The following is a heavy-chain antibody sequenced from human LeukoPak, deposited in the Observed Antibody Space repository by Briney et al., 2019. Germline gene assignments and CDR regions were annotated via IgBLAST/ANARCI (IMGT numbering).Heavy chain of an antibody. D-gene: IGHD3-10*01. CDR1: GGSISSYY. CDR3: ARGSFGSGSLDY. CDR2: IYHSGS. Sequence: SETLSLTCTVSGGSISSYYWSWIRQPPGKGVEWIGYIYHSGSNYNPSLKSRVTISADTSKNQFSLKLRSVTAADTAVYFCARGSFGSGSLDYWGQGTLVTVSS. J-gene: IGHJ4*02. V-gene: IGHV4-59*01.